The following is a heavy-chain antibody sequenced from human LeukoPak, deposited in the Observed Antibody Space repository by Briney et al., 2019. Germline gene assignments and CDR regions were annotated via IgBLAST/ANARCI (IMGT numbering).Heavy chain of an antibody. Sequence: SETLSLTCTVSGGSFNSYYWSWIRQPAGKGLEWIGRIYTSGNTNYNPSLKSQVTMSVDTSKNQFSLKLSYVTAADTAVYYCAREYFHDGTGYSVFFDYWGQGTLVTVSS. V-gene: IGHV4-4*07. CDR2: IYTSGNT. CDR1: GGSFNSYY. D-gene: IGHD3-22*01. CDR3: AREYFHDGTGYSVFFDY. J-gene: IGHJ4*02.